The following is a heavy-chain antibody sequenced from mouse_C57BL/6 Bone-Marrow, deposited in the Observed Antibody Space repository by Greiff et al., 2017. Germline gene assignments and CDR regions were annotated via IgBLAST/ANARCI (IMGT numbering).Heavy chain of an antibody. CDR3: ARVRDYSSYFDY. D-gene: IGHD2-5*01. J-gene: IGHJ2*01. CDR1: GYTFTDYY. V-gene: IGHV1-19*01. CDR2: INPYNGGT. Sequence: EVQLQQSGPVLVKPGASVKMSCKASGYTFTDYYMNWVKQSHGKSLEWIGVINPYNGGTSYNQKFKGKATLTVDKSSSTAYMELNSLTSEDSAVYYCARVRDYSSYFDYWGQGTTLTVSS.